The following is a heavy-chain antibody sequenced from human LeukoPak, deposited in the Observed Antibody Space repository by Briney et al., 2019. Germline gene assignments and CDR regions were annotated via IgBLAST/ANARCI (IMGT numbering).Heavy chain of an antibody. V-gene: IGHV5-51*01. CDR2: IYPIDSET. J-gene: IGHJ4*02. CDR1: GYSFTSYW. D-gene: IGHD6-19*01. Sequence: GESLQISCKGSGYSFTSYWIGWVRQMPGKGLEWMGIIYPIDSETRYSPSFQGQVTISADKSISTAYLQWSSLKASDTAMYYCARLAGTRSYYFDYWGQGTLVTVSS. CDR3: ARLAGTRSYYFDY.